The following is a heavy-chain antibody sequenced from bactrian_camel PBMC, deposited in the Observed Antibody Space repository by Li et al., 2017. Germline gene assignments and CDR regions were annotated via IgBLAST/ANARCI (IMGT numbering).Heavy chain of an antibody. D-gene: IGHD2*01. J-gene: IGHJ4*01. V-gene: IGHV3S53*01. CDR1: GHSRGSNC. CDR2: IRRDGGA. Sequence: QVQLVESGGGSVQTGGSLRLSCVVSGHSRGSNCVGWYRLPPGRAPAEREGIAAIRRDGGATYEDSVKGRFTISRDNVKNTLYLQMNNLKPEDTANYFCAYLYRCSLVAGLTNWAYYGHGTQVTVS.